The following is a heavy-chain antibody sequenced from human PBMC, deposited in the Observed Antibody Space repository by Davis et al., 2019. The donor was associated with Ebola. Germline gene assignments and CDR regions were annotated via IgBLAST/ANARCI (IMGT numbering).Heavy chain of an antibody. CDR2: IKQDGSEK. J-gene: IGHJ3*02. CDR1: GFTFSSYW. V-gene: IGHV3-7*01. D-gene: IGHD6-19*01. Sequence: GESLKISCAASGFTFSSYWMSWVRQAPGKGLEWVANIKQDGSEKYYVDSVKGRFTTSRDNAKNSLYLQMNSLRAEDTAVYYCARVRDSSGWFLGAFDIWGQGTMVTVSS. CDR3: ARVRDSSGWFLGAFDI.